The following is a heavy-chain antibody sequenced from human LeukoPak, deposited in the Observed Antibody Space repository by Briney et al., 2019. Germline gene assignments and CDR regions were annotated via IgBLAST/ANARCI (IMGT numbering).Heavy chain of an antibody. D-gene: IGHD3-10*01. J-gene: IGHJ4*02. Sequence: GGSLRLSCAASGLTVSRNYMSWVRQAPGKGLESVSVIYSGGSTYYAYSVRGRVTISRDNAKNTLYLQMNSLRVEDTAVYYCARVGGHWGQGTLVTVSS. CDR1: GLTVSRNY. V-gene: IGHV3-53*01. CDR2: IYSGGST. CDR3: ARVGGH.